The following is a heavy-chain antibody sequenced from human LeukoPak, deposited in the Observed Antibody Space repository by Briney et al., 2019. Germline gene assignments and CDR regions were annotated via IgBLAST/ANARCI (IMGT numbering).Heavy chain of an antibody. V-gene: IGHV4-61*02. CDR3: ARDALSHYDSNGYYQKY. CDR2: IYTSGST. D-gene: IGHD3-22*01. J-gene: IGHJ4*02. Sequence: SETLSLTCTVSGGAISGGSYYWGWLRQPAGKGLEWIGRIYTSGSTNYNPSLKSRVTISVDTSKNHFSLKLTSVTAADTAVYYCARDALSHYDSNGYYQKYWGQGTLVTVSS. CDR1: GGAISGGSYY.